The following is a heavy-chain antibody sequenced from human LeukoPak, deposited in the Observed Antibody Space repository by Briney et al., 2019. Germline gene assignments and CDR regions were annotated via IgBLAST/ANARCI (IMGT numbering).Heavy chain of an antibody. Sequence: SETLSLTCTVSGYSISSGYYWGWIRQPPGKGLEWIGSIYHSGSTYYNPSLKSRVTISVDTSKNQFSLKLSSVTAADTAVYYCARDQYYYGSGSYLVWFDPWGQGTLVTVSS. CDR1: GYSISSGYY. D-gene: IGHD3-10*01. CDR3: ARDQYYYGSGSYLVWFDP. J-gene: IGHJ5*02. V-gene: IGHV4-38-2*02. CDR2: IYHSGST.